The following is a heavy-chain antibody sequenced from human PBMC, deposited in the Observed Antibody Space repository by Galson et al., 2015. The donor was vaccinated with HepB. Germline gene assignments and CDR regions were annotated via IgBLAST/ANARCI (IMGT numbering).Heavy chain of an antibody. CDR1: GYTFTSYY. J-gene: IGHJ6*02. CDR3: ARDHCSSTSCYLGMDV. Sequence: SVKVSCKASGYTFTSYYMHWVRQASGQGLEWMGIINPSGGSTSYAQKFQGRVTMTRDTSTSTVYMELSSLRSEDTAVYYCARDHCSSTSCYLGMDVWGQGTTVTVSS. CDR2: INPSGGST. D-gene: IGHD2-2*01. V-gene: IGHV1-46*01.